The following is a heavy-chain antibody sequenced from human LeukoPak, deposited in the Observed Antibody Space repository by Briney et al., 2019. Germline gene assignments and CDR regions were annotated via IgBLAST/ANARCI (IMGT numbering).Heavy chain of an antibody. V-gene: IGHV1-2*06. CDR1: GYTFTGYY. J-gene: IGHJ4*02. CDR2: IDPKSGGT. Sequence: ASVTVSCKTSGYTFTGYYIHWIRQALGQGLEWMGRIDPKSGGTDYAKNFHGRVTMTRATSVSTVYMGLSRLRSDDTAVYYCAREATTIVVIVGFDNWGQGTLVTVSS. CDR3: AREATTIVVIVGFDN. D-gene: IGHD3-22*01.